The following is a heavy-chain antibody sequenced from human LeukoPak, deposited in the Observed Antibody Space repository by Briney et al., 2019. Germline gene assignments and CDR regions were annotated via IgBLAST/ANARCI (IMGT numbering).Heavy chain of an antibody. CDR2: IYSGGST. CDR3: ARDGAVAGTPESDY. CDR1: GFTFSSFA. D-gene: IGHD6-19*01. J-gene: IGHJ4*02. V-gene: IGHV3-66*01. Sequence: GGSLRLSCVASGFTFSSFAMSWVRQAPGEGLEWVSVIYSGGSTYYADSVKGRFTISRDNSKNTLYLQMNSLRAEDTAVYYCARDGAVAGTPESDYWGQGTLVTVSS.